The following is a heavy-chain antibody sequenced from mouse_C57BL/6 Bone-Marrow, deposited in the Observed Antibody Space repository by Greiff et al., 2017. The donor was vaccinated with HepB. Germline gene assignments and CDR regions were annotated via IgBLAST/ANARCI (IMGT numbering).Heavy chain of an antibody. Sequence: EVHLVESEGGLVQPGSSMKLSCTASGFTFSDYYMAWVRQVPEKGLEWVANINYDGSSTYYLDSLKSRFIISRDNAKNILYLQMSSLKSEDTATYYCAREDTTVVLDNWGQGTTLTVSS. CDR3: AREDTTVVLDN. CDR1: GFTFSDYY. V-gene: IGHV5-16*01. D-gene: IGHD1-1*01. J-gene: IGHJ2*01. CDR2: INYDGSST.